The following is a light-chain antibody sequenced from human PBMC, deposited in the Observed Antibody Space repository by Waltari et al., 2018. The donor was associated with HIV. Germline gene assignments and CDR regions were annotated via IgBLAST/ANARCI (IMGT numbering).Light chain of an antibody. Sequence: DIQLTQSPSSQSASLGDRVVITCRASQAISTYLNWYQQKAGKAPVLLVYSASTLQSGAPSRFRGSGSGRDFTLSISGLQPEDLATYFCQQSYESPFNFGPGTK. J-gene: IGKJ3*01. CDR2: SAS. CDR3: QQSYESPFN. CDR1: QAISTY. V-gene: IGKV1-39*01.